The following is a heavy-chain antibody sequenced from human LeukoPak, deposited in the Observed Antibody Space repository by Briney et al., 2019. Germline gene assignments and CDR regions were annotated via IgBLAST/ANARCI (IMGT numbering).Heavy chain of an antibody. CDR2: ISYDGSSR. CDR3: ARLVGWNYDY. V-gene: IGHV3-30*19. CDR1: GFTFSSYG. Sequence: PGRSLRLSCATSGFTFSSYGIHWVRQAPGKGLDWVADISYDGSSRSYADSVRGRFIISRDNSKSTLYVEMNSLRAEDTAVYYCARLVGWNYDYWGQGTLVTVSS. J-gene: IGHJ4*02. D-gene: IGHD1-1*01.